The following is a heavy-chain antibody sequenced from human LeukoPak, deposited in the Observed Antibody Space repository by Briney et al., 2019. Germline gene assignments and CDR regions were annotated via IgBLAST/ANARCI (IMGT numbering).Heavy chain of an antibody. V-gene: IGHV3-33*01. J-gene: IGHJ4*02. D-gene: IGHD3-22*01. CDR3: ARGRYYYDSSGKGGWVFDY. Sequence: GGSLRLSCAASGFTFSSYGMHWVRQAPGKGLEWVAVIWYDGSNKYYADSVKGRFTISRDNSKNTLYLQMNSLRAEDTAVYYCARGRYYYDSSGKGGWVFDYWGQGTLVTVSS. CDR2: IWYDGSNK. CDR1: GFTFSSYG.